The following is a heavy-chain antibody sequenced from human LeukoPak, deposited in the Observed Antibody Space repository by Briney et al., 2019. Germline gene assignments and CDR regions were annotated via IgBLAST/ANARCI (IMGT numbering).Heavy chain of an antibody. CDR2: VTHSGST. J-gene: IGHJ6*02. CDR3: ASCEAPITPPPYGFDV. D-gene: IGHD5-12*01. V-gene: IGHV4-34*09. Sequence: PSETLSLTCTVFGGSFNFYYWSGLRQSPGKGLEWVGEVTHSGSTNYNPSLKSRVSISVDTSKNQFSLKLTSVTAADTAVYYCASCEAPITPPPYGFDVWGQGTEVTVSS. CDR1: GGSFNFYY.